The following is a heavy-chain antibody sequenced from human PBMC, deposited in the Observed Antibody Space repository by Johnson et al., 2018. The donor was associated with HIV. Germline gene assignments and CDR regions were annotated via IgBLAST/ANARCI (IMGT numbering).Heavy chain of an antibody. Sequence: QMQLVESGGGVVRPGGSLRLACAASGFTFDDCGMNWVRQAPGKGLEWVAVISYDGSNKYYADSVKGRFTISRDNSKNTLYLQMNSLRAEDTAVYYCARDGGNDYGDYVGGGALDIWGQGTMVTVSS. CDR2: ISYDGSNK. CDR3: ARDGGNDYGDYVGGGALDI. CDR1: GFTFDDCG. V-gene: IGHV3-30*03. J-gene: IGHJ3*02. D-gene: IGHD4-17*01.